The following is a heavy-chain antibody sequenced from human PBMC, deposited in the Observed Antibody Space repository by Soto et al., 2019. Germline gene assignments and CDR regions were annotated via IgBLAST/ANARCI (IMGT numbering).Heavy chain of an antibody. CDR1: GFTFSSYW. CDR3: ARSDFWSGYYNYYYYYYMDV. V-gene: IGHV3-74*01. Sequence: PGGSLRLSCAASGFTFSSYWMHWVRQAPGKGLVWVSRINSDGSSTSYADSVKGRFTISRDNAKNTLYLQMNSLRAEDTAVYYCARSDFWSGYYNYYYYYYMDVWGKGTTVTFSS. J-gene: IGHJ6*03. CDR2: INSDGSST. D-gene: IGHD3-3*01.